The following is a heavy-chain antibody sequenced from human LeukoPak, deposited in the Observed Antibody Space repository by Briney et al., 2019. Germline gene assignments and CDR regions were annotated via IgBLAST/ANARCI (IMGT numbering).Heavy chain of an antibody. CDR1: GYTFTSYD. D-gene: IGHD6-19*01. CDR2: MNPNSGNT. CDR3: ARPYSSGWYASYYYHGMDV. J-gene: IGHJ6*02. Sequence: ASVKVSCKASGYTFTSYDINWVRQATGQGLEWMGWMNPNSGNTGYAQKFQGRVTMTRDTSISNAYMEMSSLRSEDPAVYYCARPYSSGWYASYYYHGMDVWGQGTTVTVSS. V-gene: IGHV1-8*01.